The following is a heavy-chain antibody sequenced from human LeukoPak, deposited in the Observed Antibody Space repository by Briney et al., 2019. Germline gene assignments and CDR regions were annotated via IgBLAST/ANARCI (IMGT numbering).Heavy chain of an antibody. CDR2: IYSGGST. V-gene: IGHV3-53*01. CDR3: ARSGLYSSSSFYGSAEYFQH. D-gene: IGHD6-6*01. CDR1: GFTVSSNY. J-gene: IGHJ1*01. Sequence: GSLRLSCAASGFTVSSNYMSWVRQAPGKGLEWVSVIYSGGSTYYADSVKGRFTISRDNSKNTLYLQMNSLRAEDTAVYYCARSGLYSSSSFYGSAEYFQHWGQGTLVTVSS.